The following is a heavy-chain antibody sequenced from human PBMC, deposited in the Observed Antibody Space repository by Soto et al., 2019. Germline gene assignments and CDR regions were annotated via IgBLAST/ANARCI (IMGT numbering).Heavy chain of an antibody. J-gene: IGHJ4*02. CDR1: GGTFSSYA. CDR3: ARSYCGGDCSTVFDY. CDR2: IIPIFGTA. Sequence: QVQLVQSGAEVQKPGSSVKVSCKASGGTFSSYAISWVRQAPGQGLEWMGGIIPIFGTANYAQKFQGRVTITADESTSTAYMELSSLRSEDTAVYYCARSYCGGDCSTVFDYWGQGTLVTVSS. V-gene: IGHV1-69*01. D-gene: IGHD2-21*02.